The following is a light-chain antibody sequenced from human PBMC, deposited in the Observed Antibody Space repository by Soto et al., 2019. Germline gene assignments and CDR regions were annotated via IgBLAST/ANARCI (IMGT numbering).Light chain of an antibody. J-gene: IGLJ1*01. CDR2: EVS. V-gene: IGLV2-8*01. Sequence: QSVLTQPPSASGSPGQSVTISCTGTSSDVXGYNYVSWYQQHPGKAPKLMIYEVSKRPSGVPDRFSGSKSGNTASLTVSGLQAEDEADYYCSSYAGSNNSLYVFGTGTKLTVL. CDR1: SSDVXGYNY. CDR3: SSYAGSNNSLYV.